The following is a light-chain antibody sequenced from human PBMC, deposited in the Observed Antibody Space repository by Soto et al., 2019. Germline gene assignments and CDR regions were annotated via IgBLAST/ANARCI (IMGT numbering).Light chain of an antibody. CDR2: EVS. V-gene: IGLV2-23*02. CDR3: CSYVGSSTFYV. Sequence: QSALTQPASVSGSPGQSITISCTGTSSDVGSYNLVSWYQQHPAKAPKLMVYEVSKRPSGVSNRFSGSKSGKKASLTISGLPAEYEADYYCCSYVGSSTFYVFGTRTNVTVL. CDR1: SSDVGSYNL. J-gene: IGLJ1*01.